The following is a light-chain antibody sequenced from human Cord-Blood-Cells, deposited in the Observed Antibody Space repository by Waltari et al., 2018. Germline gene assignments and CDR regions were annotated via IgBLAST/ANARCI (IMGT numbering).Light chain of an antibody. CDR2: DVS. J-gene: IGLJ1*01. CDR1: RSSVGGYTY. V-gene: IGLV2-14*01. Sequence: QSALTQPASVSGSPGQSTTIPCTGTRSSVGGYTYVSSYQQPPAKAPKLMIYDVSKRPSGVSNRFSGSKSGNTASLTISGLQAEDEADYYCSSYTSSSTYVFGTGTKVTVL. CDR3: SSYTSSSTYV.